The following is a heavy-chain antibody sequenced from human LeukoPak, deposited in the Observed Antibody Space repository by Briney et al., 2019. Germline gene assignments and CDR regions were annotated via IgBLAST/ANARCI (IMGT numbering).Heavy chain of an antibody. CDR3: ARDGRGAVAGTGIDY. CDR2: IIPIFGTA. V-gene: IGHV1-69*06. Sequence: SVKVSCKASGGTFSSYAISWARQAPGQGLEWMGGIIPIFGTANYAQKFQGRVTITADKSTSTAYMELSSLRSEDTAVYYCARDGRGAVAGTGIDYWGQGTLVTVSS. CDR1: GGTFSSYA. J-gene: IGHJ4*02. D-gene: IGHD6-19*01.